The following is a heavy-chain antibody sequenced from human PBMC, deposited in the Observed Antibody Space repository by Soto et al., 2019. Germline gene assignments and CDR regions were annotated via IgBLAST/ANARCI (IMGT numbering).Heavy chain of an antibody. CDR3: ARGGWRQIDY. V-gene: IGHV4-34*01. CDR1: GGSFSGYY. D-gene: IGHD3-3*01. Sequence: SETLSLTCAVYGGSFSGYYWTWVRQPPGTGLEWIGEINHSGSTNYNPSLKSRVTISVDTSKNQFSLKLTSVTAADTAVYYCARGGWRQIDYWGQGTLVTVSS. CDR2: INHSGST. J-gene: IGHJ4*02.